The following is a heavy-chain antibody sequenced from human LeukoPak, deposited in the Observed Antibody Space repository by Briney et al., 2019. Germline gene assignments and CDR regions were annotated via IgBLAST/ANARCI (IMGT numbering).Heavy chain of an antibody. CDR1: GFTFDDYG. CDR2: INWNGGST. J-gene: IGHJ4*02. D-gene: IGHD3-3*01. CDR3: ARDSPVYDFWSGYYGTAGVVFDY. Sequence: PGGSLRLSCAASGFTFDDYGMSWARQAPGKGLEWVSGINWNGGSTGYADSVKGRFTISRDNAKNSLYLQMNGLGAEDTALYYCARDSPVYDFWSGYYGTAGVVFDYWGQGTLVTVSS. V-gene: IGHV3-20*04.